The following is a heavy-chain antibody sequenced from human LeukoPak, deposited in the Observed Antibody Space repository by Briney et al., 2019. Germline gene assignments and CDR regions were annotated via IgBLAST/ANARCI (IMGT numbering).Heavy chain of an antibody. CDR2: ISGSGGST. CDR3: AKSGLSRSDY. V-gene: IGHV3-23*01. Sequence: GGTLRLSCAASGFTFSSYGMSWVRQAPGKGLEWVSAISGSGGSTYYADSVKGRFTISRDNSKNTLYLQMNSLRADDTAVYYCAKSGLSRSDYWGQGTLVTVSS. J-gene: IGHJ4*02. CDR1: GFTFSSYG. D-gene: IGHD3/OR15-3a*01.